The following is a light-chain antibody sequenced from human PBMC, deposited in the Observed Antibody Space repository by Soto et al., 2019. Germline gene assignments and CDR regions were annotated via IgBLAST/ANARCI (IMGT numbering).Light chain of an antibody. J-gene: IGKJ4*01. CDR1: QSVSSSS. V-gene: IGKV3-20*01. Sequence: EIVLTQSPGTLSLSPGERATLSCRASQSVSSSSLAWYQQRPGQAPRLLIYDASSRATGIPDRFSGSGSGTDFTLTISRLEPEDFAVYYCQQYGTSVPLTFGGGTK. CDR2: DAS. CDR3: QQYGTSVPLT.